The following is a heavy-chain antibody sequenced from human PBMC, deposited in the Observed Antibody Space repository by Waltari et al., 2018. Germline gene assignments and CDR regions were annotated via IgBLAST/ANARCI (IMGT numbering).Heavy chain of an antibody. CDR2: INSNSYI. V-gene: IGHV3-21*01. J-gene: IGHJ5*02. CDR1: GFTFSSYA. D-gene: IGHD2-15*01. Sequence: EVQLVESGGGLVKPGGSLRLSCAASGFTFSSYAMNWVRQAPGKGVGGVSSINSNSYIYYADSVKGRFTISRDNAKNSLYLQMNSLRAEDTAVYYCAREGGYCSGGSCRWFDPWGQGTLVTVSS. CDR3: AREGGYCSGGSCRWFDP.